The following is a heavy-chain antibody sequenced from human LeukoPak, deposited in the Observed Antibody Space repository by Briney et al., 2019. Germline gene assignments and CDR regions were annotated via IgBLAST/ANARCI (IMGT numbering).Heavy chain of an antibody. V-gene: IGHV3-23*01. J-gene: IGHJ4*02. D-gene: IGHD4-23*01. CDR3: ANKKDYGGHFEY. CDR1: GFTFSSYA. Sequence: PGGSLRLSCAASGFTFSSYAMSWVRQAPGKGLEWVSAISGSGGSTYYADSVKGRFAISRDNSKNTLYLQLSSLRAEDTAVYYCANKKDYGGHFEYWGQGTLVTVSS. CDR2: ISGSGGST.